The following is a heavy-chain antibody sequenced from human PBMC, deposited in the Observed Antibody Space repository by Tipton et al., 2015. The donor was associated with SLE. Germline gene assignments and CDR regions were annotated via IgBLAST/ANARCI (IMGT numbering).Heavy chain of an antibody. CDR3: NAFDI. CDR1: GYIFTTYY. CDR2: INPSGSSI. Sequence: QLVQSGAEVKKPGASVKVSCKASGYIFTTYYIHWVRQAPGQGLEWMGRINPSGSSIYYADSVKGRFTISRDNAKNSLYLQMNNLRAEDTAVYYCNAFDIWGQGTMVAVSS. J-gene: IGHJ3*02. V-gene: IGHV1-46*04.